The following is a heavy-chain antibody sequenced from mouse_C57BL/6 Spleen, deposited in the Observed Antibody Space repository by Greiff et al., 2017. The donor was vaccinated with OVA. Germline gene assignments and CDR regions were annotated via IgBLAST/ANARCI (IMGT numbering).Heavy chain of an antibody. D-gene: IGHD2-4*01. CDR2: IHPNSGST. V-gene: IGHV1-64*01. CDR3: ARRDYDGGVDDFDY. Sequence: QVQLQQPGAELVKPGASVKLSCKASGYTFTSYWMHWVKQRPGQGLEWIGMIHPNSGSTNYNEKFKSKATLTVDKSSSTAYMQLSSLTSEDSAVYYCARRDYDGGVDDFDYWGQGTTLTVSS. CDR1: GYTFTSYW. J-gene: IGHJ2*01.